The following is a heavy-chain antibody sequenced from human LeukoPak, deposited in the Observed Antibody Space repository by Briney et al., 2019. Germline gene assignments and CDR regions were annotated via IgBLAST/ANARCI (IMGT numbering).Heavy chain of an antibody. Sequence: GRSLRRSCTASGFTFGDYAMSWVRQAPGKGLEWVGFIRSKGYGRTTEYAASVKGRFTNSRDDSKSIAHLQMNSLKTEDTAVYYCIKSRGGSYSGNDYWGQGTLVSVSS. D-gene: IGHD1-26*01. CDR2: IRSKGYGRTT. CDR1: GFTFGDYA. V-gene: IGHV3-49*04. CDR3: IKSRGGSYSGNDY. J-gene: IGHJ4*02.